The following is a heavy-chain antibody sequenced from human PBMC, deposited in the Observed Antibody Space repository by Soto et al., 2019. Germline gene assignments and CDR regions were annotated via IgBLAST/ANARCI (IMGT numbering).Heavy chain of an antibody. CDR3: ASLNFLGSIAAP. D-gene: IGHD6-6*01. Sequence: ASVKVSFNASGYTFTGYYMHWVRQAPGQGLEWMGWINPNSGGTNYAQKFQGRVTMTRDTSISTAYMELSRLRSDDTAVYYCASLNFLGSIAAPWGQGTLVNLSS. CDR1: GYTFTGYY. CDR2: INPNSGGT. V-gene: IGHV1-2*02. J-gene: IGHJ5*02.